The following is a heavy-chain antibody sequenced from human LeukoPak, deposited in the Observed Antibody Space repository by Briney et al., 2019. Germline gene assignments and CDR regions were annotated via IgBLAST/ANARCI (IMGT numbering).Heavy chain of an antibody. D-gene: IGHD6-13*01. V-gene: IGHV3-66*01. CDR2: IYSGGST. CDR1: EFTVSSNY. Sequence: GGSLRLSCAASEFTVSSNYMSWIRQAPGKGLEWVSVIYSGGSTYYADSVKGRFTISRDNSKNTLYLQMNSLRGEDTAVYYCAKDYSSSWAVLDYWGQGTLVTVSS. CDR3: AKDYSSSWAVLDY. J-gene: IGHJ4*02.